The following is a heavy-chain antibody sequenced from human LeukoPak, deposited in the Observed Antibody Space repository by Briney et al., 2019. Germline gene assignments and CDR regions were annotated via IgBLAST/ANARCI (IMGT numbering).Heavy chain of an antibody. D-gene: IGHD4-17*01. V-gene: IGHV4-4*07. CDR3: ARGPSQFLYGDNNWFDP. J-gene: IGHJ5*02. CDR1: GGSISSYY. Sequence: SETLSLTCTVSGGSISSYYWSWIRQPAGKGLEWIGRIYTSGSTNYNPSLKSRVTMSVDTSKNQFSLKLSSVTAADTAVYYCARGPSQFLYGDNNWFDPWGQGTLVTVSS. CDR2: IYTSGST.